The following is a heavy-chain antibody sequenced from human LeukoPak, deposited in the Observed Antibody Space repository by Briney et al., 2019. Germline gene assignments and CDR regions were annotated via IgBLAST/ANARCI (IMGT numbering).Heavy chain of an antibody. J-gene: IGHJ4*02. CDR1: GFTFSSYA. V-gene: IGHV3-23*01. CDR2: ISGSGGST. CDR3: AKDRLIVVVITTFDY. Sequence: GGSLRLSCAASGFTFSSYAMSWVRQAPGKGLEWVSAISGSGGSTYYADSVKGRFTISRDNSKNTLYLQMNSLRAEDTAVYYCAKDRLIVVVITTFDYWGQGTLVTVSS. D-gene: IGHD3-22*01.